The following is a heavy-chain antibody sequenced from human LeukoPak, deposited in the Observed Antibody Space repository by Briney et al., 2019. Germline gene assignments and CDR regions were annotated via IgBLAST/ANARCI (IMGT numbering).Heavy chain of an antibody. J-gene: IGHJ4*02. CDR1: GGSFSGYY. CDR2: INHSGST. V-gene: IGHV4-34*01. D-gene: IGHD3-10*01. Sequence: PSETLSLTCAVYGGSFSGYYWGWTRQPPGKGLEGIGEINHSGSTNYNPSLKSRVTISVDTSKNQFSLKLSSVTAADTAVYYCARSLPTRPYYYGSNDYWGQGTLVTVSS. CDR3: ARSLPTRPYYYGSNDY.